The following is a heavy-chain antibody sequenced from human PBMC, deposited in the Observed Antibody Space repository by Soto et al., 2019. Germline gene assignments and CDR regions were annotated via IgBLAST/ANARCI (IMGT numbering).Heavy chain of an antibody. D-gene: IGHD2-21*01. V-gene: IGHV3-23*01. Sequence: EMQLLESGGDLVQPGGSLRLSCAASGFTFSSYAMSWVRQAPGKGPEWVSSISSSGGNTYYADSVKGRFTISRDNSRDTVYLQMNSLRAEDTAVYYCANDRLETGIAVRFDPWGQGTLVTVSS. CDR3: ANDRLETGIAVRFDP. CDR2: ISSSGGNT. CDR1: GFTFSSYA. J-gene: IGHJ5*02.